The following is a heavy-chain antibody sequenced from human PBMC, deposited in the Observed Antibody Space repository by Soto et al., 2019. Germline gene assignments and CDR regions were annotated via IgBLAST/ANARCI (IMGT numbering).Heavy chain of an antibody. D-gene: IGHD3-16*01. CDR2: ISPYTGNT. CDR3: VMVDNYVTPTPQDV. J-gene: IGHJ6*02. CDR1: GYIFVNYG. V-gene: IGHV1-18*01. Sequence: QVQLVQSGDEVKKPGASVKVACKASGYIFVNYGIAWVRQAPGQGLEWMGWISPYTGNTHSASKVQGSLTTTTDTSTSTADMDLGRLTSDDTAVYYCVMVDNYVTPTPQDVWGQGTTVTVSS.